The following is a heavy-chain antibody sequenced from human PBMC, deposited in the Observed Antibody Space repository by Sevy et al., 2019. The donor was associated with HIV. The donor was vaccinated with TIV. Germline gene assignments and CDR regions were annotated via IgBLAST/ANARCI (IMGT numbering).Heavy chain of an antibody. Sequence: GGYLRLSCAASGFIFDDFGMSWVRQVPGKGLEWVSSIDWNGGSTTYADSVKGRFTISRYNAKNSLDLQMNSLRAEDAALYYCAGEKSCGRACYHFDNWGRGTLVSVSS. CDR2: IDWNGGST. CDR3: AGEKSCGRACYHFDN. CDR1: GFIFDDFG. V-gene: IGHV3-20*04. J-gene: IGHJ4*02. D-gene: IGHD2-21*02.